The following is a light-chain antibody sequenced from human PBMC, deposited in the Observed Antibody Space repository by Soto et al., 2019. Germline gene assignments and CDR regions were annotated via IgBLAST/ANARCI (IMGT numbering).Light chain of an antibody. CDR2: RNN. J-gene: IGLJ1*01. Sequence: QSVLTQPPSASGTPGQRVTISCSGSSSNVGSNFVYWYLQLPGTAPKLLLYRNNQRPSGVPVRFSGSKSGTSASLAISGLRSEDEANYYCAAWDDSLSGYYVFGTGTKVTVL. CDR3: AAWDDSLSGYYV. CDR1: SSNVGSNF. V-gene: IGLV1-47*01.